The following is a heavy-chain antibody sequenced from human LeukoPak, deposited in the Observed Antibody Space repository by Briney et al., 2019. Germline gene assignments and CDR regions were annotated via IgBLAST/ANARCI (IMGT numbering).Heavy chain of an antibody. J-gene: IGHJ5*02. CDR3: ARVRGQQLVTNWFDP. CDR1: GYSFADYW. Sequence: EESLKISCKGSGYSFADYWIGWVRQMPGKGLEWMGIIFPGDSDTRYSPSFQGQVTISVDKSISTAYLQWSSLKASDTAMYYCARVRGQQLVTNWFDPWGQGTLVTVSS. D-gene: IGHD6-13*01. CDR2: IFPGDSDT. V-gene: IGHV5-51*01.